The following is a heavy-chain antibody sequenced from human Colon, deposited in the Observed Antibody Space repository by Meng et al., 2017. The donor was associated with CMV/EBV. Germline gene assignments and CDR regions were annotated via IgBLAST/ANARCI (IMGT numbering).Heavy chain of an antibody. CDR2: ITPYNGNT. CDR1: GYTFRSYG. D-gene: IGHD3-22*01. CDR3: ARVRAHYFESNTYYADFDY. Sequence: ASVKVSCKASGYTFRSYGITWVRQAPGQGLEWMGWITPYNGNTHYTQKFQDRVTMTSDTSTTTAYMELRSLRSDDTAVYYCARVRAHYFESNTYYADFDYWGQGTLVTVSS. V-gene: IGHV1-18*01. J-gene: IGHJ4*02.